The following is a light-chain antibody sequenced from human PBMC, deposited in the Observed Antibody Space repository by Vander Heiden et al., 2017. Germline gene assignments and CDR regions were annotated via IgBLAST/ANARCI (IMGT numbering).Light chain of an antibody. Sequence: SYELTPPPSVSVSPGQTASITCSGDTLGDKYACWYQQKPGQSPVLVIYTDSKRPSGIPERFSGSNSGNTATLTIGGTQAMDEADYYCQAWDSSTAGWVFGGGTKLTVL. CDR1: TLGDKY. V-gene: IGLV3-1*01. J-gene: IGLJ3*02. CDR2: TDS. CDR3: QAWDSSTAGWV.